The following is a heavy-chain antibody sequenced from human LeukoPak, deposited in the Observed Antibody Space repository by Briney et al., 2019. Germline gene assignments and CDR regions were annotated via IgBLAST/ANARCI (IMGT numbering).Heavy chain of an antibody. CDR1: GFTFSSYW. J-gene: IGHJ4*02. CDR3: ARESMELVRFDF. Sequence: PGGSLRLSCAASGFTFSSYWMHWVRQAPGKGLVWVSNINGDGRRTSYADSVKGRFTISRDNAKNTLYLQMNSLRAEDTAVYYCARESMELVRFDFWGQGTLVTVSS. CDR2: INGDGRRT. D-gene: IGHD6-13*01. V-gene: IGHV3-74*01.